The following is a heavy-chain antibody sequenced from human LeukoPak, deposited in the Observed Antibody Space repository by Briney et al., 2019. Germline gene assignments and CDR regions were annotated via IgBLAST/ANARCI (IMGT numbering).Heavy chain of an antibody. CDR2: ISGTGANT. J-gene: IGHJ6*03. CDR1: GFTFSNYA. V-gene: IGHV3-23*01. D-gene: IGHD1-1*01. CDR3: AKNIRQLGNYYYYMDV. Sequence: GGSLRLSCAVSGFTFSNYAMSWVRQVPGKGPEWVSAISGTGANTFYADSVKGRFTISRDNSKNTLYLQMNSLRAEDTAIYYCAKNIRQLGNYYYYMDVWGKGATVTVSS.